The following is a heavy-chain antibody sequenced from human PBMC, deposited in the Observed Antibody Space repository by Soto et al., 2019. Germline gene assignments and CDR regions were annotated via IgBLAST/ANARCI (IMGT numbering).Heavy chain of an antibody. Sequence: GGSLRLSCAASGFTFSSYAMSWVRQAPGKGLEWVSAISGSGGSTYYADSVKGRFTISRDNSKNTLYLQMNSLRAEDTAVYYCAKPPPGIAVAGINLYGMDVWCQGTTVTVSS. J-gene: IGHJ6*02. CDR3: AKPPPGIAVAGINLYGMDV. V-gene: IGHV3-23*01. CDR2: ISGSGGST. CDR1: GFTFSSYA. D-gene: IGHD6-19*01.